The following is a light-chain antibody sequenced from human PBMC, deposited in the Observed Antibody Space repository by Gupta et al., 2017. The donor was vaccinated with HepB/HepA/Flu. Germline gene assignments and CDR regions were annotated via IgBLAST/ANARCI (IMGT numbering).Light chain of an antibody. V-gene: IGKV3-15*01. CDR3: QQYNNWPPYT. J-gene: IGKJ2*01. Sequence: EIVMTQSPDTLSVSSGERVTLSCRASQNIGSNLVWYQQRPGQAPRLLIYGASTRAPGIPARFSGSGSGTEFTLTISSLQSEDFAVYFCQQYNNWPPYTFGQGTRLEIK. CDR1: QNIGSN. CDR2: GAS.